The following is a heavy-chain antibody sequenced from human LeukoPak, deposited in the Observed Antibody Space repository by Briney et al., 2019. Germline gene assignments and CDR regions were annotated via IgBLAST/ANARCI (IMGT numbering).Heavy chain of an antibody. CDR3: ASNFLRSYGTEDDY. D-gene: IGHD3-10*02. V-gene: IGHV1-8*02. CDR1: GGTFSSYA. Sequence: EASVKVSCKASGGTFSSYAISWVRQATGQGLEWMGWMNPNSGNTGYAQKFQGRVTMTRNTSISTAYMELSSLRSEDTAVYYCASNFLRSYGTEDDYWGQGTLVTVSS. J-gene: IGHJ4*02. CDR2: MNPNSGNT.